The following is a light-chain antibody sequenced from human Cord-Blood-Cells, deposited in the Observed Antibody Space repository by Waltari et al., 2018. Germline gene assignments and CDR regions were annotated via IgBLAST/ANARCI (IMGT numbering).Light chain of an antibody. CDR3: QQYGSSPWT. CDR1: QSVSSSY. J-gene: IGKJ1*01. Sequence: EIVLTQSPGTLSLSPGARATLSGRASQSVSSSYLAWYQQKPGQAHRLLIYGAPSRATGVPDRFSGSGSGTDFTLTISRLEPEDFAVYYCQQYGSSPWTFGQGTKVEIK. V-gene: IGKV3-20*01. CDR2: GAP.